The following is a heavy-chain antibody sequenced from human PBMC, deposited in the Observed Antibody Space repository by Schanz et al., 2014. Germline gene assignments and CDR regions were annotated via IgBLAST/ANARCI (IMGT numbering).Heavy chain of an antibody. J-gene: IGHJ4*02. CDR2: IIPILGIA. CDR3: GRGFSRSYIDF. D-gene: IGHD3-10*01. CDR1: GYTFSDYG. V-gene: IGHV1-69*04. Sequence: QVQLVQSGAEVKKPGASVKVSCKTSGYTFSDYGITWVRQAPGQGLEWMGRIIPILGIANYAQNFQGRVTITADKSTSTAYMELTSLRSEDTAVYYCGRGFSRSYIDFWGQGTLITVSS.